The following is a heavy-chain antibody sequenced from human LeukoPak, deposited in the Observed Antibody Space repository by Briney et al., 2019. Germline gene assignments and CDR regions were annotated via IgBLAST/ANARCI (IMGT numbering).Heavy chain of an antibody. CDR1: GFTFSSYN. D-gene: IGHD5-18*01. CDR3: ARGGYHTYYLDY. J-gene: IGHJ4*02. V-gene: IGHV3-21*01. Sequence: GGSLRLSCAASGFTFSSYNMNWVRQAPGKGLEWVASISSSSSYILYADSVKGRFTISRDNAKNSLFLQMNSLRVEDTAVYYCARGGYHTYYLDYWGQGSLVTVSS. CDR2: ISSSSSYI.